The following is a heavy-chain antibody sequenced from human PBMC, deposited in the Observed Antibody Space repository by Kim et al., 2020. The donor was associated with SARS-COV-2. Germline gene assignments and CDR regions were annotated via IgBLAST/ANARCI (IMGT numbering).Heavy chain of an antibody. CDR2: INHSGST. Sequence: SETLSLTCAVYCGSFSGYYWSWIRQPPGKGLEWIGEINHSGSTNYNPSLKSRVTISVDTSKNQFSLKLSSVTAADTAVYYCARWGNLRAAFDIWGQGTMVTVSS. CDR3: ARWGNLRAAFDI. V-gene: IGHV4-34*01. J-gene: IGHJ3*02. D-gene: IGHD3-16*01. CDR1: CGSFSGYY.